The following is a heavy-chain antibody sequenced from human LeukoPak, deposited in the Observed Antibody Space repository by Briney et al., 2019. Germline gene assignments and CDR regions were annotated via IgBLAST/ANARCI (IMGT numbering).Heavy chain of an antibody. D-gene: IGHD6-13*01. J-gene: IGHJ3*02. CDR3: ARIAAAGKRAFDI. CDR1: VYTFTSYD. CDR2: MNPNRVNT. Sequence: ASVKVSCKASVYTFTSYDINWVRQATGQGLEWIGWMNPNRVNTGYAQKFQGRVTMTTSTSISTAYMELSSMRSEDTAVYYCARIAAAGKRAFDIWGQGTMVTVSS. V-gene: IGHV1-8*01.